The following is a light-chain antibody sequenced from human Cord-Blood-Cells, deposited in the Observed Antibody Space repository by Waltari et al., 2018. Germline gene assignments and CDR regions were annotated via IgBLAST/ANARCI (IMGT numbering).Light chain of an antibody. CDR2: KAS. CDR1: QSISTW. CDR3: QQYNSYWT. V-gene: IGKV1-5*03. Sequence: DIQMTQSPSTLSASVANRVTITCRASQSISTWLAWYQQKTGKAPKLLLYKASSLESGVPSRFSGSGSGTEFTLTISSLQPDDFATYYCQQYNSYWTFGQGTKVEIK. J-gene: IGKJ1*01.